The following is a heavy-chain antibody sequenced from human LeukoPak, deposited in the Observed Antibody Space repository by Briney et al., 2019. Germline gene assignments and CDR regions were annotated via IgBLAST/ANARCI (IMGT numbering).Heavy chain of an antibody. D-gene: IGHD6-6*01. V-gene: IGHV3-48*03. CDR3: SGQYSSSSVVDY. CDR1: GFSLSSYE. CDR2: ISSSGSIM. J-gene: IGHJ4*02. Sequence: GGSLRLSCAASGFSLSSYEMNWVRQAPGKGLEWVSYISSSGSIMYSADSVKGRFTISRDNAKNSLYLQMSSLRAEDTAIYYCSGQYSSSSVVDYWGQGTLVTVSS.